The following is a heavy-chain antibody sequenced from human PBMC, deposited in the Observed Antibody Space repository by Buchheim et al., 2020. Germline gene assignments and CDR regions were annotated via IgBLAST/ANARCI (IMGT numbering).Heavy chain of an antibody. CDR3: ARETYYYDSSGYRVFDY. V-gene: IGHV4-61*01. CDR1: GGSVSSGSYY. D-gene: IGHD3-22*01. CDR2: IYYSGST. Sequence: QVQLQESGPGLVKPSETLSLTCTVSGGSVSSGSYYWSWIRQPPGKGLEWIGYIYYSGSTNYNPSLKSRVPISVDTSKNQFSRKLSSVTAADTAVYYCARETYYYDSSGYRVFDYWGQGTL. J-gene: IGHJ4*02.